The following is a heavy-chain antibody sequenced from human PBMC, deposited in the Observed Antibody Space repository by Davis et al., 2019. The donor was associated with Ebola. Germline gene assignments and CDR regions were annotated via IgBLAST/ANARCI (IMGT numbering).Heavy chain of an antibody. CDR3: ATAATFDY. CDR1: GFTFSSYG. Sequence: GESLKISCAASGFTFSSYGMHWVRQAPGKGLEWVAVIWYDRSNKYYADSVKGRFTISRDNSKNTLYLQMNSLRAEDTAVYYCATAATFDYWGQGTLVTVSS. CDR2: IWYDRSNK. V-gene: IGHV3-33*01. J-gene: IGHJ4*02.